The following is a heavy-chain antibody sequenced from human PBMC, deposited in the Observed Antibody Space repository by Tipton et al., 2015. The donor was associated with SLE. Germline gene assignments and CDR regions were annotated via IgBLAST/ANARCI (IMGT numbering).Heavy chain of an antibody. Sequence: QLVQSGGGVVQPGRSLRLSCEASGFTFRTYGMHWVRQAPGKGLEWVAVIWYDGSNKFYADFVKGRFTISRDNSKNTLFLQMNSLRAEDTAVYYCVKDKSSGWGGLGYWGQGTLVTVSS. J-gene: IGHJ4*02. CDR1: GFTFRTYG. CDR3: VKDKSSGWGGLGY. CDR2: IWYDGSNK. V-gene: IGHV3-33*06. D-gene: IGHD6-19*01.